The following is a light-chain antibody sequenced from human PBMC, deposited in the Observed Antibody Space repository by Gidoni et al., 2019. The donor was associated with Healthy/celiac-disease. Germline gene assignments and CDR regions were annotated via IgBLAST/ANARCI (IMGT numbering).Light chain of an antibody. CDR2: AAS. J-gene: IGKJ1*01. Sequence: DIQMTQSPSSLSASVGDRVIITCRASQSISSYLNWYQQKPGKAPKLLIYAASSLQSGVPSRFSGSGSGTDFTLTISSLQPEDFATYYCQQSYSTLWTFGQXTKVEIK. CDR3: QQSYSTLWT. V-gene: IGKV1-39*01. CDR1: QSISSY.